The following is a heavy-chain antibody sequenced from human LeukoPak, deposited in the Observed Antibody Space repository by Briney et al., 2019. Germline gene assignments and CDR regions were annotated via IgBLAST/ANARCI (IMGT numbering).Heavy chain of an antibody. V-gene: IGHV3-30*04. Sequence: PGGSLRLSCAASGFTFSSYAMHWVRQAPGKGLEWVAVISYDGSNKYYADSVKGRFTISRDNSKNTLYLQMNSLRAEDTAVYYCAREIHYYDSSGYFDYWGQGTLVTVSS. D-gene: IGHD3-22*01. J-gene: IGHJ4*02. CDR1: GFTFSSYA. CDR3: AREIHYYDSSGYFDY. CDR2: ISYDGSNK.